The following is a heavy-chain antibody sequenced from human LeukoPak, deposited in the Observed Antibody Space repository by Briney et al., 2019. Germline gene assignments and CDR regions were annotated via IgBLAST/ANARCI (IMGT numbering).Heavy chain of an antibody. CDR1: GFTFSSYG. Sequence: GGSLRLSCAASGFTFSSYGMSWVRQAPGKGLEWVSAISGSGGSTYYADSVKGRFTISRDNSKNTLYLQMNSLRAEDTAVYYCAKDVYYYDSSGSPFGYWGQGTLVTVSS. CDR2: ISGSGGST. V-gene: IGHV3-23*01. D-gene: IGHD3-22*01. J-gene: IGHJ4*02. CDR3: AKDVYYYDSSGSPFGY.